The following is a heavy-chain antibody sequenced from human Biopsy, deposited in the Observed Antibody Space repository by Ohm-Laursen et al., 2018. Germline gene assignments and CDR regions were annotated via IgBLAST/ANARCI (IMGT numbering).Heavy chain of an antibody. D-gene: IGHD2/OR15-2a*01. CDR2: IDTINGGT. CDR1: GYTFTDYF. V-gene: IGHV1-2*02. CDR3: ARDKTVLNYYFASDV. Sequence: ASVKVSCKTSGYTFTDYFVHWVRQAPGQGLEWMGWIDTINGGTRSAQKFQGRATITVDKSTSTAYLDLSSLKSEDTAVYYCARDKTVLNYYFASDVWGQGTTVTVSS. J-gene: IGHJ6*01.